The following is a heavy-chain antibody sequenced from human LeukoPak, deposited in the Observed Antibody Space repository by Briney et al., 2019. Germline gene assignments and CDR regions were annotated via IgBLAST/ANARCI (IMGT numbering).Heavy chain of an antibody. CDR1: GYTFTGYY. Sequence: ASVKVSCKASGYTFTGYYMHWVRQAPGQGLEWMGWINPNSGGTNYAQEFQGRVTMTRDTSISTAYMELSRLRSDDTAVYYCARVTDDYGDYYYGMDVWGQGTTVTVSS. J-gene: IGHJ6*02. D-gene: IGHD4-17*01. V-gene: IGHV1-2*02. CDR3: ARVTDDYGDYYYGMDV. CDR2: INPNSGGT.